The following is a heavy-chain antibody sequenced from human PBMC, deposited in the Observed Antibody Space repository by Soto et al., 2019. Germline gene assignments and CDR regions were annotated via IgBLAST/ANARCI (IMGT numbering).Heavy chain of an antibody. CDR2: ISAYNGNT. CDR1: SYAVTRSG. J-gene: IGHJ3*02. V-gene: IGHV1-18*01. CDR3: AVDGPMNRALYI. D-gene: IGHD3-22*01. Sequence: SYAVTRSGTRMLSPACKQGHEWMGWISAYNGNTNYAQKLQGRVTMTTDTSTSTAYMELRSLRSDDTAVYYCAVDGPMNRALYIWGQGKVVTVSS.